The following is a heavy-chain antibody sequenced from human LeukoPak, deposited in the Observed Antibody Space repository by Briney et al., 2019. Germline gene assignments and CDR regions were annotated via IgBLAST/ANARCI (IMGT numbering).Heavy chain of an antibody. CDR2: IWYDGSNK. CDR3: ARSGSSSTPYYYYGMDV. D-gene: IGHD2-2*01. J-gene: IGHJ6*02. Sequence: GGSLRLSCAASGFTFSSYGMHWVRQAPGKGLEWVAVIWYDGSNKYYADSVKGRFTISSDNSKNTLYLQMNSLRAEDTAVYYCARSGSSSTPYYYYGMDVWGQGTTVTVSS. V-gene: IGHV3-33*01. CDR1: GFTFSSYG.